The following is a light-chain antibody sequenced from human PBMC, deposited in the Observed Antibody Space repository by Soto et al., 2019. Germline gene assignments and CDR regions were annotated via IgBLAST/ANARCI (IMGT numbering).Light chain of an antibody. Sequence: DIQMTQSPSTLSASVGDRVTITCRASQSISSWLAWYQQKPGKAPKLLIYKASSLESGVPSRFSGSGSGTEFTLTISSLQPDDFATYYCQQYNSYSRSTFGQGTRLEIK. V-gene: IGKV1-5*03. CDR1: QSISSW. CDR3: QQYNSYSRST. CDR2: KAS. J-gene: IGKJ5*01.